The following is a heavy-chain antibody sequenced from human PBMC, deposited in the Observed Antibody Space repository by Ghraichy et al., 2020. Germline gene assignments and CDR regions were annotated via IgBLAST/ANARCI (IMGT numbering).Heavy chain of an antibody. CDR2: IYYSGST. D-gene: IGHD5-12*01. CDR3: ARHSGSGDDPRMDV. J-gene: IGHJ6*02. Sequence: SETLSLTCTVSGGSISSYYWSWIRQPPGKGLEWIGYIYYSGSTNYNPSLKSRVTISVDTSKNQFSLKLSSVTAADTAVYYCARHSGSGDDPRMDVWGQGTTVTVSS. V-gene: IGHV4-59*08. CDR1: GGSISSYY.